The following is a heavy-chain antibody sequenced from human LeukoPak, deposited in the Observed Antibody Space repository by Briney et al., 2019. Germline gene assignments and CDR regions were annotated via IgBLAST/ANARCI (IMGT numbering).Heavy chain of an antibody. CDR1: GYSISSGYY. CDR3: ARAKDTAMIDY. CDR2: IYHSGST. Sequence: SETLSLTCTVSGYSISSGYYWGWIRQPPGKGLEWIGSIYHSGSTYYNPSLESRVTISVDTSKNQFSLKLSSVTAADTAVYYCARAKDTAMIDYWGQGTLVTVSS. J-gene: IGHJ4*02. D-gene: IGHD5-18*01. V-gene: IGHV4-38-2*02.